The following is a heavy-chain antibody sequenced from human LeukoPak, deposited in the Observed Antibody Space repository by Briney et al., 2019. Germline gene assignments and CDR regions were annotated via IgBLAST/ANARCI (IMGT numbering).Heavy chain of an antibody. CDR1: GGSISSYY. CDR3: ARGGAAIPPFFDY. V-gene: IGHV4-59*01. CDR2: IYYSGST. Sequence: SETLSLTCTVSGGSISSYYWSWIRQPPGKGLEWIGYIYYSGSTNYNPSLKCRVTISVDTSKNQFSLKLSSVTAADTAVYYCARGGAAIPPFFDYWGQGTLVTVSS. J-gene: IGHJ4*02. D-gene: IGHD2-21*02.